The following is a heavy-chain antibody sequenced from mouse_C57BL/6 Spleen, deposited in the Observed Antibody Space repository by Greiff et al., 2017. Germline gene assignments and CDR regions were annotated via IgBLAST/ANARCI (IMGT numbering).Heavy chain of an antibody. CDR3: ARQGYYSSGESMDY. D-gene: IGHD1-1*01. J-gene: IGHJ4*01. Sequence: EVQGVESGGDLVKPGGSLKLSCAASGFTFSSYGMSWVRQTPDKRLEWVATISSGGSYTYYPDSVKGRFTISRDNAKNTLYLQMSSLKSEDTAMYYCARQGYYSSGESMDYWGQGTSVTVSS. V-gene: IGHV5-6*01. CDR2: ISSGGSYT. CDR1: GFTFSSYG.